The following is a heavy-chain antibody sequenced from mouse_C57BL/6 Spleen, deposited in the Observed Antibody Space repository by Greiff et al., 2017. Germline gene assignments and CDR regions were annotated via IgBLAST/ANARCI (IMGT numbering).Heavy chain of an antibody. J-gene: IGHJ4*01. D-gene: IGHD1-1*01. Sequence: DVQLQESGPGLVKPSQSLSLTCSVTGYSITSGYYWNWIRQFPGNKLEWMGYISYDGSNNYNPSLKNRISITRDTSKNQFFLKLNSVTTEDTATYYCERDYGSSYYYAMDYWGQGTSVTVSS. CDR2: ISYDGSN. CDR3: ERDYGSSYYYAMDY. V-gene: IGHV3-6*01. CDR1: GYSITSGYY.